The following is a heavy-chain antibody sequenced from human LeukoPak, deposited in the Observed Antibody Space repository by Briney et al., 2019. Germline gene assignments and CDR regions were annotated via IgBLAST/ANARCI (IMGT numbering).Heavy chain of an antibody. CDR1: GFTFSSYA. CDR2: ISYDGSNK. CDR3: ARDHIITVAAFDS. D-gene: IGHD6-19*01. Sequence: GGSLRLSCAASGFTFSSYAMHWVRQAPGKGLEWVAVISYDGSNKYYADSVKGRFTISRDNSKNTLYLQMNSLRADDTAVYYCARDHIITVAAFDSWGQGTLVSVSS. J-gene: IGHJ4*02. V-gene: IGHV3-30-3*01.